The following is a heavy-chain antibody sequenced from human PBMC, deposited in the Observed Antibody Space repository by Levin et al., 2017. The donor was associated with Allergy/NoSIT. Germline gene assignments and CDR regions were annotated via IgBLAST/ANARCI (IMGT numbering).Heavy chain of an antibody. CDR1: GGSISSYH. V-gene: IGHV4-59*01. J-gene: IGHJ6*02. CDR2: IYYSGTT. Sequence: SQTLSLTCIVSGGSISSYHWSWIRQPPGKGLEWIGYIYYSGTTNYNPSLKSRVTISVDTSKNQLSLKVTSVTAADTAVYYCARDRVVVTANNYYDYGMDVWGQGTTVTVSS. D-gene: IGHD2-21*02. CDR3: ARDRVVVTANNYYDYGMDV.